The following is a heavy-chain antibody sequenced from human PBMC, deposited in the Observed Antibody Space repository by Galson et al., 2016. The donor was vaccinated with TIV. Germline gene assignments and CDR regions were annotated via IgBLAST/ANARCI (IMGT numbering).Heavy chain of an antibody. D-gene: IGHD3-16*01. J-gene: IGHJ3*01. CDR1: GYNFRSYW. CDR2: IFPNDSDI. V-gene: IGHV5-51*03. Sequence: SGAEVKQPGESLKISCKDSGYNFRSYWIAWVRQMPGKGFEWLGIIFPNDSDIRYSPYFRGLVTMSADKSTSTAYLQCSSLKASDTAMYYWARMSLLGALDVWGQGTMVIVSS. CDR3: ARMSLLGALDV.